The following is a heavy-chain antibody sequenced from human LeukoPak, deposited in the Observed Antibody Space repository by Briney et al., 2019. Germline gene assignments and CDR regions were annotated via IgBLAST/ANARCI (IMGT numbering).Heavy chain of an antibody. CDR2: INPNSGGT. CDR3: ARPRTWGPQRADAFDI. D-gene: IGHD7-27*01. CDR1: GYTFTGYY. Sequence: GASVKVSCKASGYTFTGYYMHWVRQAPGQGLEWMGWINPNSGGTNSAQKFQGRVTMTMDTSISTAYMELSRLRSDDTAVYYCARPRTWGPQRADAFDIWGQGTMITVSS. J-gene: IGHJ3*02. V-gene: IGHV1-2*02.